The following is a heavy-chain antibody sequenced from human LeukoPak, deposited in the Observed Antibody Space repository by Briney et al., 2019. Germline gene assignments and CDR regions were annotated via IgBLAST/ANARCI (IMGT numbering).Heavy chain of an antibody. D-gene: IGHD7-27*01. V-gene: IGHV4-39*01. CDR3: ARRWGEVIRPGGYYYYYYMDV. Sequence: PSETLSLTCTVSGGSISSSSYYWGWIRQPPGKGLEWIGSIYYSGSTYYNPSLKSRVTISVDTSKNQFSLKLSSVTAADTAVYYCARRWGEVIRPGGYYYYYYMDVWGEGTTVTVSS. J-gene: IGHJ6*03. CDR2: IYYSGST. CDR1: GGSISSSSYY.